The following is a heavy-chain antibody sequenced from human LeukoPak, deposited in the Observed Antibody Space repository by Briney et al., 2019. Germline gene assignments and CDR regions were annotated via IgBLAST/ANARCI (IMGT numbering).Heavy chain of an antibody. CDR2: ISSTSSTV. V-gene: IGHV3-48*02. Sequence: GRSLRLSCAASGFTFSSYSMHWVRQAPGKGLEWVSYISSTSSTVYYADSVKGRFTISRDNAKNSLYLQMNSLRDEDTAVYCCARAAPYYYDSSGYSAFDSWGQGTMVTVSA. CDR3: ARAAPYYYDSSGYSAFDS. D-gene: IGHD3-22*01. J-gene: IGHJ3*02. CDR1: GFTFSSYS.